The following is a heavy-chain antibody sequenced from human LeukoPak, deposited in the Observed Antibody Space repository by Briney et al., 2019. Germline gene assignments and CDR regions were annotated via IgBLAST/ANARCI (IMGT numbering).Heavy chain of an antibody. V-gene: IGHV3-23*01. CDR1: GFTFTSYA. J-gene: IGHJ4*02. Sequence: GGFLRLSCAASGFTFTSYAMGWVRQAPGKGLEWVSSVSGSGDGTYYADSVKGRFTIPRDNSKKTLDLHMDSLRAEDTAVYYCAKERLGGNYGDYAVDYWGQGTMVTVSS. CDR3: AKERLGGNYGDYAVDY. D-gene: IGHD4-17*01. CDR2: VSGSGDGT.